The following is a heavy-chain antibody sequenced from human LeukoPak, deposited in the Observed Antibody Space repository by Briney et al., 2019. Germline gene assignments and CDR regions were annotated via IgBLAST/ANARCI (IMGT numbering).Heavy chain of an antibody. CDR1: GFTFSSYS. J-gene: IGHJ4*02. V-gene: IGHV3-21*01. CDR3: ARAQDGSGYDILTGYYSFDY. D-gene: IGHD3-9*01. Sequence: GGSLRLSRAASGFTFSSYSMKWVRQAPGKGLEWVSSISSSGSYIYYADSVKGRFTISRDNAKNSLYLQMNSLRAEDTAVCYCARAQDGSGYDILTGYYSFDYWGQGTLVTVSS. CDR2: ISSSGSYI.